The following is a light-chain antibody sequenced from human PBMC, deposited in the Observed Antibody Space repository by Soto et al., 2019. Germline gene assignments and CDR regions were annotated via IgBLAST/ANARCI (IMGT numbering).Light chain of an antibody. CDR3: QQYNNWPPSIT. CDR2: GAS. V-gene: IGKV3-15*01. CDR1: QSISNN. Sequence: EVVMTQSPATLSVSLGERATLSCRASQSISNNLAWYQQKPGQAPRLLIFGASTRATGVPARFSGSGSGTEFTLTISSLQSEDFAVYYCQQYNNWPPSITFGQGTRLEIK. J-gene: IGKJ5*01.